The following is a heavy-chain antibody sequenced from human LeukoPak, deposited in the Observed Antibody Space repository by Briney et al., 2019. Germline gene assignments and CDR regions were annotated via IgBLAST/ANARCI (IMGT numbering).Heavy chain of an antibody. CDR1: GFTVSGTH. J-gene: IGHJ5*01. V-gene: IGHV3-53*01. D-gene: IGHD3-16*01. CDR3: AKDEATSGGGLAS. Sequence: PGGSLRLSCAASGFTVSGTHMSWVRQAPGQGLEWVSAMYTGGTTYYADSVTGRFIASRDTSRNTLFLHMNSLRAEDTAVYYCAKDEATSGGGLASWGQGTLVIVSS. CDR2: MYTGGTT.